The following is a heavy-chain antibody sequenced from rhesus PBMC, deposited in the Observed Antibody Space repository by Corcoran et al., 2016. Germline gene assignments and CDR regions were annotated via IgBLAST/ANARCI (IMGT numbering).Heavy chain of an antibody. CDR2: IYSNSEST. J-gene: IGHJ3*01. CDR1: GGSISSSNW. CDR3: ARALAGTVRGAFDF. D-gene: IGHD5-24*01. V-gene: IGHV4S12*01. Sequence: QVQLQESGPGLVKPSETLSLTCPVSGGSISSSNWWGWISQPPGKGLEWLGGIYSNSESTNYNPSPKNRVTISKDTSKNQFSLKLTSGTAADTAVYYCARALAGTVRGAFDFWGQGLRVTVSS.